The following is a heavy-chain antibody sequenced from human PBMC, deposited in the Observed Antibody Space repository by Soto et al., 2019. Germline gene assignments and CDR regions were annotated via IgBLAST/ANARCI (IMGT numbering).Heavy chain of an antibody. V-gene: IGHV1-69*02. D-gene: IGHD2-15*01. CDR1: GGTFSSYT. CDR3: AMGVVVVANYYFDY. J-gene: IGHJ4*02. CDR2: IIPILGIA. Sequence: GASVKVSCKASGGTFSSYTISWVRQAPGQGLEWMGRIIPILGIANYAQKFQGRVTITADKSTSTAYMELSSLRSEDTAVYYCAMGVVVVANYYFDYWGQGTLVTVSS.